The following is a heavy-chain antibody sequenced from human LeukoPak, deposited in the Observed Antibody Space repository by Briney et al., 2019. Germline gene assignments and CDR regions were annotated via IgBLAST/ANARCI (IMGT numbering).Heavy chain of an antibody. D-gene: IGHD3-3*01. CDR3: ARVPLRFLEPFDY. V-gene: IGHV4-34*01. Sequence: TPSETLSLTCAVYGGSFIGYYWSWIRQPPGKALEWIGEINHSGGANYNPSLKSRVTISADTSKSQFSPKLGSVTAADTAVYYCARVPLRFLEPFDYWGQGTLVTVSS. J-gene: IGHJ4*02. CDR1: GGSFIGYY. CDR2: INHSGGA.